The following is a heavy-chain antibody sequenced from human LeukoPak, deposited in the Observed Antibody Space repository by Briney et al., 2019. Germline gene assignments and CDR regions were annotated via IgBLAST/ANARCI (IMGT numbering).Heavy chain of an antibody. J-gene: IGHJ4*02. CDR2: IKPSGGST. D-gene: IGHD3-22*01. CDR1: GYTFTSYY. Sequence: ASVKVSCKASGYTFTSYYMHWVRQAPGRGLEWMGIIKPSGGSTSYAQKFQGRVTMTRDTSTSTVYMELSSLRSEDTAVYYCARDAANYYDSSSYYHYGGAYWGQGTLVTVSS. CDR3: ARDAANYYDSSSYYHYGGAY. V-gene: IGHV1-46*01.